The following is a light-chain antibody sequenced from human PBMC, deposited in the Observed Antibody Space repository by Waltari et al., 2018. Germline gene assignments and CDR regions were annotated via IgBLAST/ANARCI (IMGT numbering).Light chain of an antibody. CDR3: QQSDNFPFT. Sequence: DIQLTQFPSSLSASVGDKVTITCHSSQDITKYLNWHQLKPGENPKLLIFTASELATAVPSRFSGSGAGAEFSLTITNLQPEDVATYYCQQSDNFPFTFGQGTRLEI. CDR1: QDITKY. V-gene: IGKV1-33*01. CDR2: TAS. J-gene: IGKJ5*01.